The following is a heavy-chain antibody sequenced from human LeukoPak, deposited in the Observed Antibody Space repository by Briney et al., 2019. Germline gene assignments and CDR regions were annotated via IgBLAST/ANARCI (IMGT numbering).Heavy chain of an antibody. J-gene: IGHJ4*02. CDR2: IQQDGSVQ. CDR1: EFIFRSYW. V-gene: IGHV3-7*01. Sequence: GGSLRLSCAASEFIFRSYWMSWVRQAPGKGLEWVANIQQDGSVQYYVDSVKGRFTISRDNSKNSLYLQMNSLSAEDTAVYYCATHDVLTGYPYFDFWGQGTLVAVSS. CDR3: ATHDVLTGYPYFDF. D-gene: IGHD3-9*01.